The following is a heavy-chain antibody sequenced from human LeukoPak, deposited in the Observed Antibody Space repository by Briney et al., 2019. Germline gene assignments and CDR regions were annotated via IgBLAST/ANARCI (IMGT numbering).Heavy chain of an antibody. D-gene: IGHD6-19*01. J-gene: IGHJ6*04. V-gene: IGHV3-30*18. CDR3: PKGQIAVAGYYYYGMDV. CDR2: ISFDGSKT. Sequence: PGRSLRLSCAASGFIFSSYGMHWVRQGPGRGLEWVAGISFDGSKTYYADSVKGRFTISRDNSKNTLYLQMTSLRAEDTAVYYCPKGQIAVAGYYYYGMDVWGTGATVTVSS. CDR1: GFIFSSYG.